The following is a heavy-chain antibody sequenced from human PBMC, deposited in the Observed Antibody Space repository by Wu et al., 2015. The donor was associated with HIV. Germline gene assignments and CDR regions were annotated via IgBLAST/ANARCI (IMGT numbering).Heavy chain of an antibody. CDR1: GGTFSNFA. CDR3: ARGDYYGSGIAFWYYMDA. V-gene: IGHV1-69*12. J-gene: IGHJ6*03. D-gene: IGHD3-10*01. Sequence: QVQLVQSGAEVKKPGSSVKVSCKASGGTFSNFAISWVRQAPGQGLEWMGGIIPIFGTSNYAQKFQGRVTITADESTSTAYMELSSLRSEDTAVYYCARGDYYGSGIAFWYYMDAWGKGTTVTVSS. CDR2: IIPIFGTS.